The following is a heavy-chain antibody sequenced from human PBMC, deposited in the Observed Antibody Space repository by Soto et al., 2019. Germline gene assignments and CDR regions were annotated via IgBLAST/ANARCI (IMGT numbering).Heavy chain of an antibody. J-gene: IGHJ4*02. Sequence: QVQLQELGPGLVKPSQTLSLTCTVSGGSISSGGYYWSWIRQHPGKGLEWIGYIYYSGSTYYNPSLKSRVTISVDTSKNQFSLKLSSVTAADTAVYYCARSNKVTMTLFDYWGQGTLVTVSS. CDR3: ARSNKVTMTLFDY. D-gene: IGHD3-22*01. CDR1: GGSISSGGYY. V-gene: IGHV4-31*03. CDR2: IYYSGST.